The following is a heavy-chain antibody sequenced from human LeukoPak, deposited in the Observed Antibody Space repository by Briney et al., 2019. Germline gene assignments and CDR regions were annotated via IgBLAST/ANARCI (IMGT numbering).Heavy chain of an antibody. J-gene: IGHJ4*02. CDR3: ARAAMVRGVLDY. CDR1: GFTFSSYD. D-gene: IGHD3-10*01. Sequence: PGRSLRLSCAASGFTFSSYDMHWVRQATGKGLEWVSAIGTAGDTYYPGSVKGRFTISRENAKNSLYLQMNSLRAGDTAVYYCARAAMVRGVLDYWGQETLVTVSS. CDR2: IGTAGDT. V-gene: IGHV3-13*01.